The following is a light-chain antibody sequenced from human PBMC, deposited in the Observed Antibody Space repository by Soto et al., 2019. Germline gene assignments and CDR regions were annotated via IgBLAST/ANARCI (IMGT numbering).Light chain of an antibody. CDR3: GTWDYRVSAYV. J-gene: IGLJ1*01. V-gene: IGLV1-51*01. CDR1: SSNIGDNY. CDR2: DNN. Sequence: QSVLTQPPSVSAAPGQKVTISCSGSSSNIGDNYVSWYQQLPGTAPKLLIYDNNKRPSGIPDRFSGSKSGTSATLGITGLLTGDEADYYCGTWDYRVSAYVFGTGTKVTVL.